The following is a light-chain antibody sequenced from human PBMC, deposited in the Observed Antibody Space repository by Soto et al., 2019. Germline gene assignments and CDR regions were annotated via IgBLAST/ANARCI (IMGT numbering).Light chain of an antibody. Sequence: LTQPASVSGSPGQSLTISCTGTSSDVGGSNYVSWYQQHPGKAPKLIIYEVSNRPSGVSDRFSGSKSGNTASLTISGLQAEDEADYYCSSYTSSITLRYVFGAGTKVTVL. CDR1: SSDVGGSNY. V-gene: IGLV2-14*01. J-gene: IGLJ1*01. CDR2: EVS. CDR3: SSYTSSITLRYV.